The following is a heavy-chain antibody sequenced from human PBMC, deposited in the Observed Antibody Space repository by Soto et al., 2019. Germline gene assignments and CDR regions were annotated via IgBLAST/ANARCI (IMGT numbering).Heavy chain of an antibody. CDR2: ISRSSTYI. D-gene: IGHD1-1*01. J-gene: IGHJ4*02. Sequence: PGGSLRLSCAASGFTFSSYSMNWVRQAPGKGLEWVSSISRSSTYIYYADSVQGRFTISRDNAKNSLYLQVNSLRAEDTAVYYCARGTGIEDHFDYWGRGTLVTVSS. V-gene: IGHV3-21*01. CDR1: GFTFSSYS. CDR3: ARGTGIEDHFDY.